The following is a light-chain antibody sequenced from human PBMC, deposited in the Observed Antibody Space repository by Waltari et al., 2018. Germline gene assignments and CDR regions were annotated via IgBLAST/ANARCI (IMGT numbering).Light chain of an antibody. CDR1: QSVISRY. CDR3: QQYGSSPTT. V-gene: IGKV3-20*01. Sequence: ESVLTQSPGTLSLSPGERATLSCRASQSVISRYLAWYQQRPGQAPRLLISGASTRGTGIPDRFSGSGCGTDFTLTISRLEPEDSAVYYCQQYGSSPTTFGGGTKVEIK. CDR2: GAS. J-gene: IGKJ4*01.